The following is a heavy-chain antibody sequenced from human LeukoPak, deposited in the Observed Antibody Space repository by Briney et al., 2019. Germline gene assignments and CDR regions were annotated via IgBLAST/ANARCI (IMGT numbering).Heavy chain of an antibody. Sequence: GGSLRLSCAASGFTVSSNYMSWVRQAPGKGLEWVSVIYSGGSTYYADSVKGRFTISRDNSKNTLYLQMSSLRAEDTAVYYCARSGIQLWGFDYWGQGTLVTVSS. CDR1: GFTVSSNY. CDR3: ARSGIQLWGFDY. CDR2: IYSGGST. J-gene: IGHJ4*02. D-gene: IGHD5-18*01. V-gene: IGHV3-66*02.